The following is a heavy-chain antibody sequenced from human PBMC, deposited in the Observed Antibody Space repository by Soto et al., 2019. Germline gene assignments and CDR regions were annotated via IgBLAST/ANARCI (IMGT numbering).Heavy chain of an antibody. J-gene: IGHJ4*01. Sequence: SETLSLTCSVSGVSAISGGHYWNWIRQFPGKGLEWIGYIYHSGGGYYNPSLRSRASMSVDTSKNEFSLRLASVTAADTAVYFCARDPGATVDRQYFEYWGHGALVTVSS. CDR1: GVSAISGGHY. V-gene: IGHV4-31*03. CDR2: IYHSGGG. D-gene: IGHD4-4*01. CDR3: ARDPGATVDRQYFEY.